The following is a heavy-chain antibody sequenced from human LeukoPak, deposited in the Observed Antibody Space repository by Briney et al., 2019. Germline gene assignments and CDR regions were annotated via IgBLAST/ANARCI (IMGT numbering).Heavy chain of an antibody. Sequence: GASVKVSCKASGGTFSSYAISWVRQAPGQGLEWMGGIIPIFGTANYAQKFQGRVTITADESTSTAYMELSSLRSEDTAVYYCARFRPQSKYYYDSSGYLDYWGQGTLVTVSS. CDR1: GGTFSSYA. CDR3: ARFRPQSKYYYDSSGYLDY. V-gene: IGHV1-69*13. D-gene: IGHD3-22*01. J-gene: IGHJ4*02. CDR2: IIPIFGTA.